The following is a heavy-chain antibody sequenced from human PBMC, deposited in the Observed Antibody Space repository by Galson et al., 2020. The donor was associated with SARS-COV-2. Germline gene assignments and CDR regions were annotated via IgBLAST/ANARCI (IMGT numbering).Heavy chain of an antibody. CDR2: INHSGST. CDR3: TNALRFLEWMDDY. Sequence: SETLSLTCAVYGGSFSGYYWSWIRQPPGKGLEWIGEINHSGSTNYNPSLKSRVTISIDTSKNQFSLKLSSVTAADTAVYYCTNALRFLEWMDDYWGQGTLVTVSS. J-gene: IGHJ4*02. CDR1: GGSFSGYY. D-gene: IGHD3-3*01. V-gene: IGHV4-34*01.